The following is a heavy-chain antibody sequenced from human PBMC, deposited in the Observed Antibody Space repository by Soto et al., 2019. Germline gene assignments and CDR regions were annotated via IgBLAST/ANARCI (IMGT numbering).Heavy chain of an antibody. D-gene: IGHD2-2*01. J-gene: IGHJ6*02. CDR3: ASKQLLWPGYYYYYGMDV. Sequence: QVQLVQSGAEVKKPGSSVKVSCKASGGTFSTYAISWVRQAPGQGLEWMGGIIPIFGTANYAQKFQGRVTITADKSTSTAYMELSSLRSEDTAVYYCASKQLLWPGYYYYYGMDVWGQGTTVTVSS. CDR2: IIPIFGTA. CDR1: GGTFSTYA. V-gene: IGHV1-69*06.